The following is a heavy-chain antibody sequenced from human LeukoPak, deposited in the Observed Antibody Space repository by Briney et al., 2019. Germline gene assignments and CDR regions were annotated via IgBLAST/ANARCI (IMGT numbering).Heavy chain of an antibody. V-gene: IGHV4-34*01. CDR1: GGSFRGYY. D-gene: IGHD3-22*01. Sequence: SETLSLTCAVYGGSFRGYYWSWIRQPPGKGLEWIGEINHSGSTNYNPSLKSRVTISVDTSKNQFSLKLSSVTAADTAVYYCARVTGYVIEDYFDYWGQGTLVTVSS. CDR3: ARVTGYVIEDYFDY. CDR2: INHSGST. J-gene: IGHJ4*02.